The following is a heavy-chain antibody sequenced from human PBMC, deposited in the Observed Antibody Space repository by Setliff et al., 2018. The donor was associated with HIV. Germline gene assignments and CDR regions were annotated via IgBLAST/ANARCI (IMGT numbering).Heavy chain of an antibody. D-gene: IGHD3-10*01. Sequence: ASVKVSCKASGYFFTAYYMHWVRQAPGQSLEWMGWINVGKGNTKYSQDLQGRVTITRDTSASTAYMELNSLRSDDTAVYYCARGALLAVFDFDHWGQGTQVTVSS. CDR2: INVGKGNT. V-gene: IGHV1-3*01. J-gene: IGHJ4*02. CDR3: ARGALLAVFDFDH. CDR1: GYFFTAYY.